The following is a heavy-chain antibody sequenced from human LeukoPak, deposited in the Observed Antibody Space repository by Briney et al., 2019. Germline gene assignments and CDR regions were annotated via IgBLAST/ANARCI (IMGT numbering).Heavy chain of an antibody. CDR3: AKLFGSWSCSGGSCYLDY. J-gene: IGHJ4*02. CDR1: GFTFSSYG. Sequence: GGSLRLSRAASGFTFSSYGMHWVRQAPGKGLEWVAFIRYDGSNKYYADSVKGRFTISRDNSKNTLYLQMNSLRAEDTAVYYCAKLFGSWSCSGGSCYLDYWGQGTLVTVSS. V-gene: IGHV3-30*02. D-gene: IGHD2-15*01. CDR2: IRYDGSNK.